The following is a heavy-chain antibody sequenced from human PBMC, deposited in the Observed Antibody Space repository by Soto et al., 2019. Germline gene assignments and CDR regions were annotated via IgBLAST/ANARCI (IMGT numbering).Heavy chain of an antibody. Sequence: EVQLLESGGGLVQPGGSLRLSCAASGFTFSGYAMSWVRQAPGKGLEWVSAISGSGGSTYYADSVKGRFTISRDNSKNTLYLQMNSLRAEDTAVYYCAKASPGDFWSGYRGNWFDPWGQGTLVTVSS. CDR3: AKASPGDFWSGYRGNWFDP. D-gene: IGHD3-3*01. CDR1: GFTFSGYA. J-gene: IGHJ5*02. CDR2: ISGSGGST. V-gene: IGHV3-23*01.